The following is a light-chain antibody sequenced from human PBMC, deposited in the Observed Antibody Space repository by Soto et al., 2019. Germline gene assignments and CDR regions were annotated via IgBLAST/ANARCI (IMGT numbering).Light chain of an antibody. CDR2: DAS. CDR1: KSVSSY. V-gene: IGKV3-11*01. J-gene: IGKJ5*01. CDR3: QQRSNWPPIT. Sequence: EIVLTQSPATLSLSPGERATLSCRASKSVSSYLAWYQQKPGQAPRLLIYDASTRATGIPARFSGSGSGTDFTLTISSLEPEDFAVYYCQQRSNWPPITFGQGTRLEIK.